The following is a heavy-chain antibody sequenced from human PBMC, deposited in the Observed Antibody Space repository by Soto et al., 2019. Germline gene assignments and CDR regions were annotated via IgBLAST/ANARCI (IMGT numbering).Heavy chain of an antibody. CDR1: GYTFTGYY. CDR2: INPNSGGT. CDR3: AISPRWELLRGGEGYGMDV. J-gene: IGHJ6*02. D-gene: IGHD1-26*01. Sequence: ASVNVSCKASGYTFTGYYMHWVRQAPGQGLECMGWINPNSGGTNYAQKFQGWVTMTRDTSISTAYMELSRLRSDDTAVYYCAISPRWELLRGGEGYGMDVWGQGTTVTVSS. V-gene: IGHV1-2*04.